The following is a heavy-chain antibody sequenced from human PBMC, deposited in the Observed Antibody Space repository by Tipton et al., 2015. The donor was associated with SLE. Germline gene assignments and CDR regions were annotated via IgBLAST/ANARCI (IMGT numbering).Heavy chain of an antibody. Sequence: SLRLSCAASGFTFSSYEMNWVRQAPGKGLEWVSYISSSGSTIYYADSVKGRFTISRDNAKNSLYLQMNSLRAEDTAVYYCARDKGTPGSWPGHFDYWGQGTLVTVSS. V-gene: IGHV3-48*03. CDR2: ISSSGSTI. CDR3: ARDKGTPGSWPGHFDY. CDR1: GFTFSSYE. D-gene: IGHD3-10*01. J-gene: IGHJ4*02.